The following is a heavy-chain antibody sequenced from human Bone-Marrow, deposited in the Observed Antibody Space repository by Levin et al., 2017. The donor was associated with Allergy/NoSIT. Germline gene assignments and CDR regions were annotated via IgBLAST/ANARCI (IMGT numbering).Heavy chain of an antibody. Sequence: GGSLRLSCAASGFTFSDYAMSWVRQAPGKGLEWVSATSGDGGNRYYANPVKGRFTISRDNTQKMLYLQMNNMRVEDTALYYCANSWSYCGKNCYTYNFDYWGQGILVTVSS. CDR2: TSGDGGNR. V-gene: IGHV3-23*01. D-gene: IGHD2-21*01. CDR3: ANSWSYCGKNCYTYNFDY. J-gene: IGHJ4*02. CDR1: GFTFSDYA.